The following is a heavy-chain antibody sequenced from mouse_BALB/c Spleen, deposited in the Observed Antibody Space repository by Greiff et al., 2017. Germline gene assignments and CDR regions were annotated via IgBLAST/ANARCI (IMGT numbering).Heavy chain of an antibody. D-gene: IGHD1-1*01. Sequence: QVQLQQPGAELVKPGASVKMSCKASGYTFTSSWMHWVKQRLGQGLEGIGVIDPSDSYTSYNQKFKGKATLTVDTSSSTAYMQLSSLTSEDAAVYYCTGGKGTYWGQGTLVTVSA. CDR3: TGGKGTY. V-gene: IGHV1S127*01. CDR1: GYTFTSSW. J-gene: IGHJ3*01. CDR2: IDPSDSYT.